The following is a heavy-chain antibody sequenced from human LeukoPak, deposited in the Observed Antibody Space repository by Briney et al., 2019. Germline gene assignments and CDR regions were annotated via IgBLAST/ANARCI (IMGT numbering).Heavy chain of an antibody. CDR1: GFTFDDYA. CDR3: AKGAPGYCSGGSCYFDY. J-gene: IGHJ4*02. Sequence: GGSLRLSCAASGFTFDDYAMHWVRQAPGKGLEWVSGISWNSGSIGYADSVKGRFTISRDNAKNSLYLQMNSLRAEDTALYYCAKGAPGYCSGGSCYFDYWGQGTLVTVSS. CDR2: ISWNSGSI. D-gene: IGHD2-15*01. V-gene: IGHV3-9*01.